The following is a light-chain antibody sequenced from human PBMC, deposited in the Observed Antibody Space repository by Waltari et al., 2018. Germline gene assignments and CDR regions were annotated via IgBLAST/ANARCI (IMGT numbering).Light chain of an antibody. V-gene: IGKV3-20*01. CDR3: QQYGNSPQT. CDR1: QSVISAY. CDR2: DAS. J-gene: IGKJ1*01. Sequence: EIVLTQSPGTLSLSPGEGATLSCRASQSVISAYLAWNQQKPGQAPRLLIYDASSRATGIPDMFSGSGSGTDFTLTITRLEPEDFAVYYCQQYGNSPQTFGQGTKLEIK.